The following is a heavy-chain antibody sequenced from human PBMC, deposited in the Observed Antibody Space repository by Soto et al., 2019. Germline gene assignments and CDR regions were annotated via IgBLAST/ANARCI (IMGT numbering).Heavy chain of an antibody. J-gene: IGHJ4*02. D-gene: IGHD3-22*01. Sequence: ASVKVSCKASGYTFTSYYMHWVRQAPGQGLEWMGIINPSGGSTSCAQKFQGRVTMTRDTSTSTVYMELSSLRSEDTAVYYCSRVPVYYDSSGYADYWGQGTLDTVSS. CDR1: GYTFTSYY. CDR2: INPSGGST. V-gene: IGHV1-46*01. CDR3: SRVPVYYDSSGYADY.